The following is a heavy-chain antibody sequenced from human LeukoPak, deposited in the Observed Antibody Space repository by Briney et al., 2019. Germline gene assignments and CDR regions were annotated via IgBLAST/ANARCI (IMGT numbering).Heavy chain of an antibody. V-gene: IGHV4-59*08. CDR1: GGSISSYY. CDR3: ATQDNSGYNPVDY. J-gene: IGHJ4*02. D-gene: IGHD5-12*01. CDR2: IYYSGST. Sequence: SETLSLTCTVSGGSISSYYWSWIRQPPGKGLEWIGYIYYSGSTNHNPSLKSRVTISVDTSKNQFSLKLSSVTAADTAVYYCATQDNSGYNPVDYWGQGTLVTVSS.